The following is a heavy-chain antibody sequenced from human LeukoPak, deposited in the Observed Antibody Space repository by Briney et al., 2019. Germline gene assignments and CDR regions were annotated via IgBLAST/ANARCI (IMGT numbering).Heavy chain of an antibody. D-gene: IGHD3-3*01. V-gene: IGHV4-39*07. J-gene: IGHJ4*02. CDR2: IYYSGST. CDR1: GDSISSSSYY. Sequence: PSETLSLTCTVSGDSISSSSYYWGWIRQPPGKGLEWIGSIYYSGSTYYNPSLKSRVTISVDTSKNQFSLKLSSVTAADTAVYYCASEGARITIFGTAFDYWGQGTLVTVSS. CDR3: ASEGARITIFGTAFDY.